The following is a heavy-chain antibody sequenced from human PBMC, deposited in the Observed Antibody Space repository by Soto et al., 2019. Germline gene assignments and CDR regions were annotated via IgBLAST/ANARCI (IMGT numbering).Heavy chain of an antibody. Sequence: QLQLQESGPGLVKPSETLSLTCTVSGGSISSSSYYWGWIRQPPGKGLEWIGGIYYSGSTYYNPSLKSRVTISVDTSKNQFSLKLSSVTAADTAVYYCARLDGDYVVSYFDYWGQGTLVTVSS. CDR1: GGSISSSSYY. J-gene: IGHJ4*02. D-gene: IGHD4-17*01. CDR2: IYYSGST. V-gene: IGHV4-39*01. CDR3: ARLDGDYVVSYFDY.